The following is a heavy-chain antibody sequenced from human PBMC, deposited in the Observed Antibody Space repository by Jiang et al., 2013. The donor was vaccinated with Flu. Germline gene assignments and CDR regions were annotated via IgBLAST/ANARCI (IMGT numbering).Heavy chain of an antibody. Sequence: KVSCKASGYTFTSYYMHWVRQAPGQGLEWMGIINPSGGSTSYAQKFQGRVTMTRDTSTSTVYMELSSLRSEDTAVYYCARGGGLGYCSGGSCYRFDYWGQGTLVTVSS. J-gene: IGHJ4*02. CDR2: INPSGGST. CDR3: ARGGGLGYCSGGSCYRFDY. CDR1: GYTFTSYY. V-gene: IGHV1-46*01. D-gene: IGHD2-15*01.